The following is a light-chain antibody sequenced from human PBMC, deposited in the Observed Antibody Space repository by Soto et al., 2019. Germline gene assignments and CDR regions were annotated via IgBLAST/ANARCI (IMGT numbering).Light chain of an antibody. J-gene: IGKJ4*01. CDR3: QSRSSWPPVLT. CDR1: QSVKTY. Sequence: ETVLTQSPATLSLSPGERATLSCRASQSVKTYLAWYQQKPGQVPRLLIYDASNRATGIPVRFSGSGSGTDFTLTISSLAPEDFAVYYCQSRSSWPPVLTFGGGTKVEIK. CDR2: DAS. V-gene: IGKV3-11*01.